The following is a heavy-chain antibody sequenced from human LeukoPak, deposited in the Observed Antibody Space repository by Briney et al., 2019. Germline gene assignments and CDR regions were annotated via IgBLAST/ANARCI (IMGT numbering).Heavy chain of an antibody. CDR2: ISFSGGST. J-gene: IGHJ4*02. Sequence: GGSLRLSCAASGFTFSDSAMSWVRQAPGKGLEWVSLISFSGGSTYYADSVKGRFTISRDNSKNTLYLQMNSLRAEDTAVYYCARASGSYDYWGQGTLVTVSS. CDR1: GFTFSDSA. V-gene: IGHV3-23*01. D-gene: IGHD1-26*01. CDR3: ARASGSYDY.